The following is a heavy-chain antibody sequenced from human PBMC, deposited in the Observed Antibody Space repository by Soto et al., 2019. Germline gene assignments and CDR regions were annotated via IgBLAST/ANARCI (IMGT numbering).Heavy chain of an antibody. CDR3: ARSPDSSGYYPRRYYYGMDV. CDR2: IYHSGST. CDR1: GGSISSGGYS. D-gene: IGHD3-22*01. Sequence: SETLSLTCAVSGGSISSGGYSWSWIRQPPGKGLEWIGYIYHSGSTYYNPSLKSRVTISVDRSKNQFSLKLSSVTAADTAVYYCARSPDSSGYYPRRYYYGMDVWGQGTTVTSP. J-gene: IGHJ6*02. V-gene: IGHV4-30-2*01.